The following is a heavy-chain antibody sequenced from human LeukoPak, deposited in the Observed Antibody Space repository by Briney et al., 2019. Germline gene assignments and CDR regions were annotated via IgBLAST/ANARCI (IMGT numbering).Heavy chain of an antibody. D-gene: IGHD6-19*01. J-gene: IGHJ4*02. CDR3: AKVLAVVGRWG. CDR1: GFTFSSYG. V-gene: IGHV3-30*18. Sequence: PGGCLRLSCAASGFTFSSYGMHWVRQAPGKGLEWVAVISYDGSNKYYADSVKGRFTISRDNSKNTLYLQMNSLRAEDTAVYYCAKVLAVVGRWGWGQGTLVTVSS. CDR2: ISYDGSNK.